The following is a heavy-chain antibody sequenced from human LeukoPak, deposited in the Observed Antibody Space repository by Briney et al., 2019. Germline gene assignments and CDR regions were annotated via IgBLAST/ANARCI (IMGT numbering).Heavy chain of an antibody. Sequence: SGTLSLTCTVSGGSISSYYWSWIRQPAGKRLEWIGRIYTSGSTNYNPSLKSRVTMSVDTSKNQFSLKLSSVTAADTAVYYCARQMWDDFWSGHTGGMDVWGQGTTVTVSS. D-gene: IGHD3-3*01. CDR3: ARQMWDDFWSGHTGGMDV. CDR2: IYTSGST. J-gene: IGHJ6*02. CDR1: GGSISSYY. V-gene: IGHV4-4*07.